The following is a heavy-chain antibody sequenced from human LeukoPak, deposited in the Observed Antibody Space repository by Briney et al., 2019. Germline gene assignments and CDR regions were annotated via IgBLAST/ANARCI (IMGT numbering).Heavy chain of an antibody. CDR2: INPSGGST. V-gene: IGHV1-46*01. J-gene: IGHJ4*02. D-gene: IGHD4-11*01. Sequence: ASVKVSCKASGYTFIGYYMHWVRQAPGQGLEWMGIINPSGGSTSYAQKFQGRVTMTRDMSPSTVYMELSSLRSEDTAVYYCARDRNSNMVYFDYWGQGTLVTVSS. CDR1: GYTFIGYY. CDR3: ARDRNSNMVYFDY.